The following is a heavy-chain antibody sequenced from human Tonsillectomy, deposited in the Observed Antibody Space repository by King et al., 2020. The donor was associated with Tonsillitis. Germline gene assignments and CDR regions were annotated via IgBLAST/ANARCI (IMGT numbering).Heavy chain of an antibody. J-gene: IGHJ6*02. D-gene: IGHD2-15*01. Sequence: VQLVESGGLVVQPGGSLRLSCAASGFTFDDYTMHWVRQAPGKGLEWVSLISWDGGSTYYADSVKGLFTISRDNSKNSLYMQMNSPRTEDTALYYCAKAYCSGGTCYLGGHYYGMDVWGQGTTVTVSS. CDR3: AKAYCSGGTCYLGGHYYGMDV. V-gene: IGHV3-43*01. CDR2: ISWDGGST. CDR1: GFTFDDYT.